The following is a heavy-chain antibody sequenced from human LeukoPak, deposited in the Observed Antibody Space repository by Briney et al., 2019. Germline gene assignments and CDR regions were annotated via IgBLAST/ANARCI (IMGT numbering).Heavy chain of an antibody. Sequence: ASVKVSCKASGYTFRSYHVQWVRQAPGQGLEWMGMIDPSGGHTRYSEKFQGRVSMTRDVSTSAVYMELSSLMPEDTAVYYCARDMYARSSDGNRFDPWGQGTLVSVSS. CDR3: ARDMYARSSDGNRFDP. V-gene: IGHV1-46*01. D-gene: IGHD6-6*01. J-gene: IGHJ5*02. CDR1: GYTFRSYH. CDR2: IDPSGGHT.